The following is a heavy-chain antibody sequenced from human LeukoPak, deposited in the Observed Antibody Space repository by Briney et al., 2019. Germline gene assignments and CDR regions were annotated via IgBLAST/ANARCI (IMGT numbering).Heavy chain of an antibody. V-gene: IGHV1-2*02. CDR3: ARVGVAVAGMVYDGAFDI. J-gene: IGHJ3*02. D-gene: IGHD6-19*01. CDR2: INPNSGGT. CDR1: GYTFTGYY. Sequence: GASVKVSCKASGYTFTGYYMHWVRQAPGQGLEWMGWINPNSGGTNYAQKFQGRVTMTRDTSISTAYMELSRLRSDDTAVYYCARVGVAVAGMVYDGAFDIWSQGTMVTVSS.